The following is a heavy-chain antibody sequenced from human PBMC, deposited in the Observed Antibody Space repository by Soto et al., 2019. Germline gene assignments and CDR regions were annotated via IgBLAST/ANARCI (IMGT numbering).Heavy chain of an antibody. V-gene: IGHV4-34*01. J-gene: IGHJ5*02. CDR2: TNHSGST. Sequence: QVQLQQWGAGLLKPSETLSLTCAVYGGSFSGYYWSWIRQPPGKGLEWIGETNHSGSTNYNPSLKRRVTISVDTSKNQFSLKLSSVTAADTAVYYCARLGLQGSWGQGTLVTVSS. CDR1: GGSFSGYY. CDR3: ARLGLQGS. D-gene: IGHD3-16*01.